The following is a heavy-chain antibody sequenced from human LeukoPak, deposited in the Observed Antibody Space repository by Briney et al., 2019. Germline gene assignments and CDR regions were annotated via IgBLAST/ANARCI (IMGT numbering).Heavy chain of an antibody. D-gene: IGHD3-22*01. J-gene: IGHJ4*02. V-gene: IGHV4-59*10. CDR3: ARHALLSGYPDY. Sequence: SETLSLTCAVYGGSFSGYYWSWIRQPAGKGLEWIGRIYTSGSTNYNPSLKSRVTMSLDASKNQFSLKLSSVTAADTAVYYCARHALLSGYPDYWGQGTLVTVSS. CDR1: GGSFSGYY. CDR2: IYTSGST.